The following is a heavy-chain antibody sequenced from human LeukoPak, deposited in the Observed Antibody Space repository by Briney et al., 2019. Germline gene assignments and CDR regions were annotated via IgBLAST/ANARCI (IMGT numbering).Heavy chain of an antibody. J-gene: IGHJ4*02. CDR3: ARGRDDYVSLDY. CDR2: INHSGST. CDR1: GGSFSGYY. Sequence: KPSETLSLTCAVYGGSFSGYYWSWIRQPPGKGLEWIGEINHSGSTNYNPSLKSRVTISVDTSKNQFSLKLSSVTAADTAVYYCARGRDDYVSLDYWGQGTLVTVSS. V-gene: IGHV4-34*01. D-gene: IGHD3-16*01.